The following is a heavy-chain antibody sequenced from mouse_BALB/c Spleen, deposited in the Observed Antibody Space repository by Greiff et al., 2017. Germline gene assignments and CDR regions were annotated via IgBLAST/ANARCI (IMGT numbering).Heavy chain of an antibody. D-gene: IGHD3-1*01. CDR2: IWSGGST. V-gene: IGHV2-2*02. Sequence: VKLMESGPGLVQPSQSLSITCTVSGFSLTSYGVHWVRQSPGKGLEWLGVIWSGGSTDYNAAFISRLSISKDNSKSQVFFKMNSLQANDTAIYYCARQLGRGLDYWGQGTTLTVSS. CDR1: GFSLTSYG. CDR3: ARQLGRGLDY. J-gene: IGHJ2*01.